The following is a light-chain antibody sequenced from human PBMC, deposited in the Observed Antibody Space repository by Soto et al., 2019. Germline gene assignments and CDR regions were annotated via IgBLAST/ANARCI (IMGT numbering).Light chain of an antibody. J-gene: IGLJ1*01. Sequence: QSVLTQPASVSGSPGQSITISCTGTSSDVGGYNYVSWYQQHPGKAPKLMIYDVSNRPSGVSSGFSGSKSGNTASLAISGLQAEDEADYYCSSYTSSSTLWVFGSGTKVTVL. CDR3: SSYTSSSTLWV. V-gene: IGLV2-14*01. CDR1: SSDVGGYNY. CDR2: DVS.